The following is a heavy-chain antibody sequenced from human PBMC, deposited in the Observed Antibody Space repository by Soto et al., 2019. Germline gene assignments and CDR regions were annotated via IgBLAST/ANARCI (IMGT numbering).Heavy chain of an antibody. D-gene: IGHD6-13*01. J-gene: IGHJ4*02. CDR3: AKFPIIAAAGTGVDY. CDR2: IYTDDST. CDR1: RCAVSINY. V-gene: IGHV3-53*01. Sequence: GMSLSLYCSTTRCAVSINYISSVRPAPGKGLEWLSVIYTDDSTYYADSVKGRFTISRHNSKNTLYLQMNSLRAEDTAVYYCAKFPIIAAAGTGVDYWGQGT.